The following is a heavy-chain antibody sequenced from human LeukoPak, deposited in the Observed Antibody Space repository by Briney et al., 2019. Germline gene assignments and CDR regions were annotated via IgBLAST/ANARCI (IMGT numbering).Heavy chain of an antibody. CDR2: IIPILGIA. V-gene: IGHV1-69*04. CDR1: GYTFTSYG. D-gene: IGHD1-20*01. Sequence: SVKVSCKASGYTFTSYGISWVRQAPGQGLEWMGRIIPILGIANYAQKFQGRVTITADKSTSTAYMELSSLRSEDTAVYYCAREITGTTPFFDYWGQGTLVTVSS. J-gene: IGHJ4*02. CDR3: AREITGTTPFFDY.